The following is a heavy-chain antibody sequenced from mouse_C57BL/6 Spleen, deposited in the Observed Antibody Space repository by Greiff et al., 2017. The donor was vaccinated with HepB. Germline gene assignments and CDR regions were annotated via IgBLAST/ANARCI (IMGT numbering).Heavy chain of an antibody. CDR1: GFTFSSYA. CDR3: AIYARGY. D-gene: IGHD1-1*01. Sequence: DVKLVESGGGLVKPGGSLKLSCAASGFTFSSYAMSWVRQTPEKRLEWVATISDGGSYTYYPDNVKGRFTISRDNAKNNLYLQMSHLKSEDTAMYYCAIYARGYWGQGTTLTVSS. CDR2: ISDGGSYT. J-gene: IGHJ2*01. V-gene: IGHV5-4*03.